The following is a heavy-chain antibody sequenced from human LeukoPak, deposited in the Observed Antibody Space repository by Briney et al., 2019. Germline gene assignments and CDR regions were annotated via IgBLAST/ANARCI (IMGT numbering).Heavy chain of an antibody. CDR3: ARGQLTDDLDY. J-gene: IGHJ4*02. D-gene: IGHD1-14*01. CDR2: INPNIGAT. Sequence: ASVTVSFKASVYTFTDYFMHWVRQAPGQGLEGIGWINPNIGATKYARKFQGRVTMTRDTSISTAYMEVSRLRSDDTAVYYCARGQLTDDLDYWGQGTLVTVSS. V-gene: IGHV1-2*02. CDR1: VYTFTDYF.